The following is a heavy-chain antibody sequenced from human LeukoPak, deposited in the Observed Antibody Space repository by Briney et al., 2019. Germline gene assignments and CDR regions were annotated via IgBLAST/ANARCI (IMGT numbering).Heavy chain of an antibody. D-gene: IGHD2-8*01. V-gene: IGHV4-34*01. Sequence: PSETLSLTCAVYGGSFSGYYWSWIRQPPGKGLEWIGEINHSGSTNYNPSLKSRVTISVDTSKNQFSRKLSSVTAADTAVYYCARGSRYCTNGVCYNLYYYYYMDVWGKGTTVTVSS. J-gene: IGHJ6*03. CDR3: ARGSRYCTNGVCYNLYYYYYMDV. CDR1: GGSFSGYY. CDR2: INHSGST.